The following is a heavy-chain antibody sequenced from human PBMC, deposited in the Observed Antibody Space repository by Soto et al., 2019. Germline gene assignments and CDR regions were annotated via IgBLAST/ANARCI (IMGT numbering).Heavy chain of an antibody. CDR3: ARGSGSGSYYTPNLDYPYYFDY. CDR1: GYTFTSYG. Sequence: GASVKVSCKASGYTFTSYGISWVRQAPGQGLEWMGWISAYNGNTNYAQKLQGRVTMTTDTSTSTAYMELRSLRSDDTAVYYCARGSGSGSYYTPNLDYPYYFDYWGQGTLVTVSS. V-gene: IGHV1-18*04. D-gene: IGHD3-10*01. J-gene: IGHJ4*02. CDR2: ISAYNGNT.